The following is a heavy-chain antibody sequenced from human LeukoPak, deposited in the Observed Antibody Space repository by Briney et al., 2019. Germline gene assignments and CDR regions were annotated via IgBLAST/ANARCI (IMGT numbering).Heavy chain of an antibody. Sequence: ASVKVSCKASGYTFTSYGISWVRQAPGQGLEWMGWISAYNGNTNYAQKLQGRVTMTTDTSTSTAYMELRSLRSDDTAVYYCARDACPYSSSCLMDVWGKGTTVTVSS. J-gene: IGHJ6*04. CDR3: ARDACPYSSSCLMDV. D-gene: IGHD6-13*01. CDR1: GYTFTSYG. CDR2: ISAYNGNT. V-gene: IGHV1-18*04.